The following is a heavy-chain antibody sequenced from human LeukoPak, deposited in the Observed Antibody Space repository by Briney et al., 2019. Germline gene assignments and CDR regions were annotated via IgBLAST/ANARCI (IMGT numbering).Heavy chain of an antibody. V-gene: IGHV4-39*01. CDR3: ARRIAVTGEFDY. CDR1: GATISNSNYY. CDR2: IFYSGIT. D-gene: IGHD6-19*01. J-gene: IGHJ4*02. Sequence: SESLCLTCTVSGATISNSNYYWAWLRQPPGLELVSIGSIFYSGITNYTPSLKRRVTISVDTSKDQFSLRLSSVTAADTAIQYCARRIAVTGEFDYWGQGTLVTVSS.